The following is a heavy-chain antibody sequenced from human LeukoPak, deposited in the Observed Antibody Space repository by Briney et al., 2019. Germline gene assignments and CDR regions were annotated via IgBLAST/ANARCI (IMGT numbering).Heavy chain of an antibody. D-gene: IGHD2-8*01. V-gene: IGHV1-2*02. CDR2: INPSSGGT. CDR1: GYTFSNYY. J-gene: IGHJ4*02. CDR3: ARHVSSSNEDY. Sequence: ASVKVSCKASGYTFSNYYMHWVRQAPGQGLEWMGWINPSSGGTNFAQKFQGRVTMTRDTSISTAYMELHGLRSDDTAVYHCARHVSSSNEDYWGQGTLVTVSS.